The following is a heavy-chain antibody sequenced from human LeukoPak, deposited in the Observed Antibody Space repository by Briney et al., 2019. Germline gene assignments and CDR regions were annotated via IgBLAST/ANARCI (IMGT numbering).Heavy chain of an antibody. J-gene: IGHJ3*02. D-gene: IGHD3-22*01. CDR3: AKDRLNYYDSSKIDAFDI. CDR2: IKQDGSEK. V-gene: IGHV3-7*01. Sequence: GGSLRLSCAASGFTFSSYWMSWVRQAPGKGLEWVAKIKQDGSEKYYVDSVKGRFTISRDNAKNSLYLQMNSLRDEDTAVYYCAKDRLNYYDSSKIDAFDIWGQGTMVTVSS. CDR1: GFTFSSYW.